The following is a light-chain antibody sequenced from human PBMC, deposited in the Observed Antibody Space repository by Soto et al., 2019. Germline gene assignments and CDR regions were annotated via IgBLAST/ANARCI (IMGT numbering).Light chain of an antibody. Sequence: QSLLTQPPSASGTPGQRVTISCSGSYSTIGSKTLNWYQHLPGSAPKLLIYTSNQRPSGVPDRFSGSKSGTSASLAISGLQPEDEADYYCAAWNDSLNGVVFGGGTKVTVL. J-gene: IGLJ3*02. CDR2: TSN. CDR3: AAWNDSLNGVV. V-gene: IGLV1-44*01. CDR1: YSTIGSKT.